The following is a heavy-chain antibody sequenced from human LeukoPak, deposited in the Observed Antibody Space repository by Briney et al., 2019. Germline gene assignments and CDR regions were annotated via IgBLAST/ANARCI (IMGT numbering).Heavy chain of an antibody. D-gene: IGHD6-19*01. V-gene: IGHV4-38-2*02. J-gene: IGHJ4*02. CDR3: ARASSSGLVGGYYFDY. CDR1: GYFISSGYY. Sequence: PSETLSLTCTVSGYFISSGYYWGWIRQPPGKGLQWIGSIHHSGSTYYNPSLKSRVTISVDTSKNQFSLKLSSVTAADTAVYYCARASSSGLVGGYYFDYWGQGTLVTVSS. CDR2: IHHSGST.